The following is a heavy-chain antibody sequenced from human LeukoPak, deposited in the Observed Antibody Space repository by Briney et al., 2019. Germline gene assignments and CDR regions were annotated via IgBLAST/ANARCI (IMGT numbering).Heavy chain of an antibody. CDR3: ARTLNYYYYAMDV. CDR1: GFTVSSDY. CDR2: IYTGGGT. Sequence: GGSLRLSCAASGFTVSSDYMSWVRQAPGKGLEWVSVIYTGGGTYYADSVKGRFTISRDNSKNTVYLQMNSLRVEDTAVYYCARTLNYYYYAMDVWGQGTTVTVSS. J-gene: IGHJ6*02. V-gene: IGHV3-66*01.